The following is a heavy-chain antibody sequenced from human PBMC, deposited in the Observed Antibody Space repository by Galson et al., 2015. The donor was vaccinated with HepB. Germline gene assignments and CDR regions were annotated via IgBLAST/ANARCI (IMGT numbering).Heavy chain of an antibody. D-gene: IGHD1-14*01. CDR3: AGAARGQLKYKSWGFDP. Sequence: SVKVSCKASGYTFTTYGISWVRQAPGQGLEWMGWISASNGNRNYAQKLKGRVTMTTDTSTSTAHMEPRSLRSDDTAVYYCAGAARGQLKYKSWGFDPWGQGTPVTVSS. CDR1: GYTFTTYG. V-gene: IGHV1-18*01. J-gene: IGHJ5*02. CDR2: ISASNGNR.